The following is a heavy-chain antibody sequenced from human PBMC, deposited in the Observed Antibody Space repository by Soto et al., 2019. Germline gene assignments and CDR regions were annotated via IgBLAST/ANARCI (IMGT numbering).Heavy chain of an antibody. CDR3: ARARRDGYRSPFDF. CDR1: GGTFSSYA. V-gene: IGHV1-69*12. Sequence: QVQLVQSGAEVKKPGSSVKVSCKASGGTFSSYAISWVRQAPGQGLEWMGGIIPIFGTANYAQKFQGRVTITADESTSTAYMELSSLRSDDTAVYYCARARRDGYRSPFDFWGQGTLVTVSS. CDR2: IIPIFGTA. D-gene: IGHD5-12*01. J-gene: IGHJ4*02.